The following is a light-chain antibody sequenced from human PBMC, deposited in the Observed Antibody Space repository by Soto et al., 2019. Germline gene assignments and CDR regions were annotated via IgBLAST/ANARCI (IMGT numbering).Light chain of an antibody. CDR3: QQYENLPT. CDR2: DAS. CDR1: QNINNY. J-gene: IGKJ5*01. Sequence: DIQMTQSPSSLSSCLVDIVTMTCQASQNINNYLNWYQQKPGRAPKLLIYDASNLEAGVPSRFRGSGSGTDFTFTISRLQPEDIATYYCQQYENLPTFGQGTRLEI. V-gene: IGKV1-33*01.